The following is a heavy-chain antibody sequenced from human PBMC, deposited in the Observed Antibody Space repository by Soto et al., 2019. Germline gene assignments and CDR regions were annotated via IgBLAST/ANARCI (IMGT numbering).Heavy chain of an antibody. J-gene: IGHJ5*02. CDR2: IYHSGST. D-gene: IGHD3-10*01. CDR1: GGSISSGGYS. Sequence: SETLSLTCAVSGGSISSGGYSWSWIRQPPGKGLEWIGYIYHSGSTYYNPSLKSRVTISIDRSKNQFSLKLSSVTAADTAVYYCARDLLFDPWGQGTLVTVSS. V-gene: IGHV4-30-2*01. CDR3: ARDLLFDP.